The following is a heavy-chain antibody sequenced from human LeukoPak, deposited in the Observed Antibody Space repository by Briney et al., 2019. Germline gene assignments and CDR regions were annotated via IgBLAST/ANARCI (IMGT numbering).Heavy chain of an antibody. D-gene: IGHD3-9*01. V-gene: IGHV5-51*01. J-gene: IGHJ5*02. CDR1: GYSFTSYW. CDR3: ARQSPSYDILTGYSTNNWFDP. Sequence: GESLKISCKGSGYSFTSYWIGWVRQMPRKGLEWMGIIYPGDSDTRYSPSFQGQVTISADKSISTAYLQWSSLKASDTAMYYCARQSPSYDILTGYSTNNWFDPWGQGTLVTVSS. CDR2: IYPGDSDT.